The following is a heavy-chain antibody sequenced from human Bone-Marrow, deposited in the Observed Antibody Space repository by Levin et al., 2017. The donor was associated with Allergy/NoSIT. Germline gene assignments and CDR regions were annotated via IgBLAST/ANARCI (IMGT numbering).Heavy chain of an antibody. V-gene: IGHV3-30*04. CDR1: GFTFSSYA. J-gene: IGHJ4*02. Sequence: GGSLRLSCAASGFTFSSYAMHWVRQAPGKGLEWVAVISYDGSNKYYADSVKGRFTISRDNSKNTLYLQMNSLRAEDTAVYYCARLRGAYEHYWGQGTLVTVSS. CDR2: ISYDGSNK. CDR3: ARLRGAYEHY. D-gene: IGHD3-22*01.